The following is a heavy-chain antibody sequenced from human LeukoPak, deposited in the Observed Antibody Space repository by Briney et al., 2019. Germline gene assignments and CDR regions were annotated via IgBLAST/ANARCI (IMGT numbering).Heavy chain of an antibody. CDR1: GGPVHSSF. Sequence: SETLSLPCTVSGGPVHSSFWSWVPHPPRKGLEWVGNIHSGWNANYDPALEGRATVSLDSSKNHFTLNRNPVTAADTAIYYCVSTSTWLAFHIWGAGTMVTVSS. CDR3: VSTSTWLAFHI. CDR2: IHSGWNA. J-gene: IGHJ3*02. V-gene: IGHV4-59*08. D-gene: IGHD5/OR15-5a*01.